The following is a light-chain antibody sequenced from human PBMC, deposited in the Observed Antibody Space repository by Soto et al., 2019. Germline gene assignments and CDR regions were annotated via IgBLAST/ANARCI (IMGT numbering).Light chain of an antibody. J-gene: IGKJ1*01. V-gene: IGKV1-5*01. CDR3: HHYYSSPQT. CDR1: QSIGSW. CDR2: AAS. Sequence: IKMSKSPSTLSAYEGDRVTITCRASQSIGSWLAWYQQKPGKAPNLLIYAASSLQSGVPSRFSGSGSGTDFTLAISSLQAEDVAVYYCHHYYSSPQTFGQGSKVDI.